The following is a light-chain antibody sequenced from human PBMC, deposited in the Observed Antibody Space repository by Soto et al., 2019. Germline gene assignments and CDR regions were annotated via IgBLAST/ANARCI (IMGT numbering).Light chain of an antibody. CDR2: EVS. J-gene: IGLJ1*01. CDR1: SSDVGAYNY. Sequence: QSALTQPASVSGSPGQSITISCTGTSSDVGAYNYVSWYQQHPGKAPKLIIYEVSNRPAGVSNRFSGSKSGNTASLTISGLQADDEADYYCCSYAGSYIFYVFGTGTKVTVL. V-gene: IGLV2-14*01. CDR3: CSYAGSYIFYV.